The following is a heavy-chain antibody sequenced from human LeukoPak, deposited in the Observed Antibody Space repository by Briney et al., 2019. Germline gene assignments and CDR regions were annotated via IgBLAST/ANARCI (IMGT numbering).Heavy chain of an antibody. CDR2: ISYDGSNK. V-gene: IGHV3-30-3*01. D-gene: IGHD1-26*01. J-gene: IGHJ4*02. CDR1: GFTFSSYA. CDR3: ARGTPIVGATNY. Sequence: GGSLRLSCAASGFTFSSYAMRWVRQAPGKGLEWVAVISYDGSNKYYADSVKGRFTISRDNSKNTQYLQMNSLRAEDTAVYYCARGTPIVGATNYWGQGTLVTVSS.